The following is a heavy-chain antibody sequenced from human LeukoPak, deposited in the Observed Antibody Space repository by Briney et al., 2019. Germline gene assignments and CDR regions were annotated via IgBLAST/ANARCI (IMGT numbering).Heavy chain of an antibody. J-gene: IGHJ5*02. CDR1: GFSFRNYA. CDR2: INSSGGST. D-gene: IGHD6-13*01. V-gene: IGHV3-23*01. Sequence: GGSLRLSCAASGFSFRNYAMNWVRQAPGKGLEWVAGINSSGGSTYYADSVKGRFTISRDNSKNMLYLQMNSLRAEDTAVYFCASSSTWRSWFDPWGQGTLVTVSS. CDR3: ASSSTWRSWFDP.